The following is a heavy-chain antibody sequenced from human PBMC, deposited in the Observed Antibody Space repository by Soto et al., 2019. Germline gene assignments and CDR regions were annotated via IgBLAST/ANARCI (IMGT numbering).Heavy chain of an antibody. Sequence: QVQLVESGGGVVQPGRSLRLSCAASGFTFSSYAMHWVRQAPGKGLEWVAVISYDGSNKYYADSVKGRFTISRDNSKNTLYLQRNSQRAEDTAVDHCARVVVGGVIIPDYSDYWGQGSLVTVAT. CDR2: ISYDGSNK. J-gene: IGHJ4*02. V-gene: IGHV3-30-3*01. D-gene: IGHD3-10*01. CDR3: ARVVVGGVIIPDYSDY. CDR1: GFTFSSYA.